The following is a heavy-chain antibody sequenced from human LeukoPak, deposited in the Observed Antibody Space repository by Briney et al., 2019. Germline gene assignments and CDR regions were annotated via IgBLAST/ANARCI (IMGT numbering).Heavy chain of an antibody. CDR1: GYTFTSYY. CDR3: ARDRGGPGGGGIAYYMDV. J-gene: IGHJ6*03. D-gene: IGHD2-15*01. V-gene: IGHV1-2*02. CDR2: INPNSGGT. Sequence: PGASVKVSCKASGYTFTSYYMHWVRQAPGQGLEWMGWINPNSGGTNYAQKFQGRVTMTRDTSISTAYMELSRLRSDDTAVYYCARDRGGPGGGGIAYYMDVWGKGTTVTISS.